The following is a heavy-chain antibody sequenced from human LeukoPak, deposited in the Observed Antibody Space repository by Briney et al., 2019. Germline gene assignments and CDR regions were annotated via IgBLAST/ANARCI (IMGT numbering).Heavy chain of an antibody. J-gene: IGHJ2*01. D-gene: IGHD3-22*01. CDR1: GFTVSSSY. CDR2: FYSGGDT. Sequence: GGSLRLSCVASGFTVSSSYLSWVRQAPGKGLEWVSVFYSGGDTYYGDSVKGRFTISRDNSKNTLYLQMNRLRVEDTALYYCAREGDFDSRRYFDLWGRGTLVTVSS. CDR3: AREGDFDSRRYFDL. V-gene: IGHV3-53*01.